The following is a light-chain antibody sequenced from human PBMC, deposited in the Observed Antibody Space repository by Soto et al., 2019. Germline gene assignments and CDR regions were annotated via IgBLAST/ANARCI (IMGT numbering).Light chain of an antibody. CDR2: LNSDGSH. Sequence: QLVLTQSPSASASLGASVKLTCTLSSGHSSYAIAWHQQQPEKGPRYLMNLNSDGSHSKGDGIPDRFSGSSSGAERYLTISILQSEDEADYYCQTWGTGIWVFGGGTKLTVL. CDR1: SGHSSYA. J-gene: IGLJ3*02. CDR3: QTWGTGIWV. V-gene: IGLV4-69*01.